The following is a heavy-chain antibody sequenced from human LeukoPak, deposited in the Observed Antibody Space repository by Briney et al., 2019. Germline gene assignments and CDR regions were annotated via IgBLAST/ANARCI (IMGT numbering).Heavy chain of an antibody. Sequence: PGRSLRLSCAASGFTFSSYAMHWVRQAPGKGLEWVAVISYDGSNKYYADSVKGRFTISRGNSKNTLYLQMNSLRAEDTAVYYCARDGPYDYVWGSYRYYYYGMDVWGQGTTVTVSS. D-gene: IGHD3-16*02. J-gene: IGHJ6*02. CDR1: GFTFSSYA. CDR2: ISYDGSNK. CDR3: ARDGPYDYVWGSYRYYYYGMDV. V-gene: IGHV3-30*04.